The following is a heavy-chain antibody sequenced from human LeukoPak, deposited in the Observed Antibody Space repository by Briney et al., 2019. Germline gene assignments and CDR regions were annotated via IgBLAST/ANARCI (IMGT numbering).Heavy chain of an antibody. CDR3: TTGSPPFGY. J-gene: IGHJ4*02. D-gene: IGHD1-26*01. CDR1: GYTFSDYY. CDR2: INPNSDDT. Sequence: ASVKVSCKASGYTFSDYYIHWVRQAPGQGPEWMGYINPNSDDTNFAQNFQGRVTMTRDTSISTAYMELTRLRSDDTAVYYCTTGSPPFGYWGQGTLVTVS. V-gene: IGHV1-2*02.